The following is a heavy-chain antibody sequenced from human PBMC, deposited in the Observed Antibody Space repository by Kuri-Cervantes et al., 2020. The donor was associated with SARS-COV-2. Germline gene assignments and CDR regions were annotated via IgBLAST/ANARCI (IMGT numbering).Heavy chain of an antibody. D-gene: IGHD3-9*01. CDR3: ARWELRYFD. Sequence: GGSLRLSCAASGFTFSGHWIHWVRQAPGKGLVWVSRINPDGSYTNNADSVKGRFTISRDNAKNTVVLEMDSLRGEDTAVYYCARWELRYFDWGQGTLVTVSS. CDR1: GFTFSGHW. J-gene: IGHJ4*02. CDR2: INPDGSYT. V-gene: IGHV3-74*01.